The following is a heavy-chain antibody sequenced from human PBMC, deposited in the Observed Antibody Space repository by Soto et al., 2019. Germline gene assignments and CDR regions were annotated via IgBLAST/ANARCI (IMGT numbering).Heavy chain of an antibody. J-gene: IGHJ5*02. Sequence: GGSLRLSCTASGFTFSDSWMTWVRQAPGKGLEWVARIKPDESEKKYADSVKGRFSISRDNAKNSMYLQMDSLRGEDTAVYYCVRGGSNYDSWGQGTLVTVSS. D-gene: IGHD4-4*01. CDR3: VRGGSNYDS. CDR1: GFTFSDSW. V-gene: IGHV3-7*01. CDR2: IKPDESEK.